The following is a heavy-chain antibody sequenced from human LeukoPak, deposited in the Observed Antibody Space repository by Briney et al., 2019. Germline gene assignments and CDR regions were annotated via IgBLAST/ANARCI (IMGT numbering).Heavy chain of an antibody. CDR3: ARGLGYCSSTSCYKWDMYYFDY. J-gene: IGHJ4*02. CDR2: IYSGGST. V-gene: IGHV3-NL1*01. CDR1: GFTFSSYG. Sequence: PGGSLRLSCAASGFTFSSYGMHWVRQAPGKGLEWVSVIYSGGSTYYADSVKGRFTISRDNSKNTLYLQMNSLRAEDTAVYYCARGLGYCSSTSCYKWDMYYFDYWGQGTLVTVSS. D-gene: IGHD2-2*02.